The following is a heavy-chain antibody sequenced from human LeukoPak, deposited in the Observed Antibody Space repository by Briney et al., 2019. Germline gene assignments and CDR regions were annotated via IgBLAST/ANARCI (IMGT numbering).Heavy chain of an antibody. Sequence: SETLSLTCTVSGGSISSSSYYWGWIRQPPGKGLEWIGSIYYSGSTYYNPSLKSRVTISVDTSKNHFSLKLSSVTAADTAVYYCARRKYDFWSGYYEGGHWFDPWGQGTLVTVSS. CDR1: GGSISSSSYY. J-gene: IGHJ5*02. CDR3: ARRKYDFWSGYYEGGHWFDP. D-gene: IGHD3-3*01. CDR2: IYYSGST. V-gene: IGHV4-39*02.